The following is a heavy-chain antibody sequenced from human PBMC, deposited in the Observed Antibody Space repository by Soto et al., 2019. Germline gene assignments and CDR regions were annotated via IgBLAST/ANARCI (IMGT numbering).Heavy chain of an antibody. CDR1: GFTFSSYS. CDR3: ARRIAVAGNPDY. J-gene: IGHJ4*02. CDR2: ISSSSSYI. V-gene: IGHV3-21*01. D-gene: IGHD6-19*01. Sequence: EVQLVESGGGLVKPGGSLRLSCAASGFTFSSYSMNWVRQAPGKGLEWVSSISSSSSYIYYADSVKGRFTISRDNAKNSLYLAMNSLRAEDTAVYSSARRIAVAGNPDYWRQGTLVTVPS.